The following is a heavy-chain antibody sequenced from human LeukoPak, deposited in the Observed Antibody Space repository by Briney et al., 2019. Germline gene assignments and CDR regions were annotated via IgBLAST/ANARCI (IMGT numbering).Heavy chain of an antibody. CDR3: ARDRLFWYCPDY. CDR2: ISSSGSSI. V-gene: IGHV3-48*03. CDR1: GFTFSSYE. D-gene: IGHD6-13*01. Sequence: GGSLRLSCAASGFTFSSYEMNWVRQAPGKGLEWISYISSSGSSISYADSVKGRFTISRDNAKNSLNLQMNSLRAEDTAVYYCARDRLFWYCPDYWGQGTRVSVSS. J-gene: IGHJ4*02.